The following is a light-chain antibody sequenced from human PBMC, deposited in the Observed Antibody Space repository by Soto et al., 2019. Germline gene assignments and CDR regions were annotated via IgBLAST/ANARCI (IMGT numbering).Light chain of an antibody. Sequence: EIVLTQSPATLSLSPGERATLSCRASQSVSSYLAWYQQKPGQAPRLLIYDASNRATGIPARFSGSGSGTEFTLTISSLQSEDVAVYYCQQYGSSPLTFGGGTKVDI. CDR2: DAS. V-gene: IGKV3-11*01. CDR3: QQYGSSPLT. J-gene: IGKJ4*02. CDR1: QSVSSY.